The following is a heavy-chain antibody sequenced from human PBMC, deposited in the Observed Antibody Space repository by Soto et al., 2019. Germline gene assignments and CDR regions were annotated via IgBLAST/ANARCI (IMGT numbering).Heavy chain of an antibody. D-gene: IGHD2-8*02. CDR1: GGTFSSYT. V-gene: IGHV1-69*02. CDR2: IIPILGIA. J-gene: IGHJ4*02. CDR3: AMGVCGLH. Sequence: QVQLVQSGAEVKKPGSSVKVSCKASGGTFSSYTISWVRQAPGQGLEWMGRIIPILGIANYAQKFQGRVTITADKSTSTAHRELSSLRAEDTAVYYCAMGVCGLHWGQGTLVTVSS.